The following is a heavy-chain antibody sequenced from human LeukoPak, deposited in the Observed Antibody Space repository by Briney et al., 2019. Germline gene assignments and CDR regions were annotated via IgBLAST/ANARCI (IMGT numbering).Heavy chain of an antibody. J-gene: IGHJ4*02. Sequence: PGGSLRLSCAASGFTFSSYGMHWVRQAPGKGLEWVAVISYDGSNKYYADSVMGRFTISRDNSKNTLYLQMNSLRAEDTAVYYCAKDGGYYDSSGYYGYWGQGTLVTVSS. CDR3: AKDGGYYDSSGYYGY. D-gene: IGHD3-22*01. CDR1: GFTFSSYG. V-gene: IGHV3-30*18. CDR2: ISYDGSNK.